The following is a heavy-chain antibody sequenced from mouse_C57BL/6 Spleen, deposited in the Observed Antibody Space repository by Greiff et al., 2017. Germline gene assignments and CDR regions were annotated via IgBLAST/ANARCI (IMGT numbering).Heavy chain of an antibody. Sequence: VQLQQPGAELVKPGASVKLSCKASGYTFTSYWMQWVKQRPGQGLEWIGEIDPSDSYSNYNQKFTGTATLTVDTSSSTAYMQLSSLTSEDSAVYSCAKGGTTVVAPDYWGQGTTLTVSA. D-gene: IGHD1-1*01. J-gene: IGHJ2*01. CDR1: GYTFTSYW. CDR2: IDPSDSYS. V-gene: IGHV1-50*01. CDR3: AKGGTTVVAPDY.